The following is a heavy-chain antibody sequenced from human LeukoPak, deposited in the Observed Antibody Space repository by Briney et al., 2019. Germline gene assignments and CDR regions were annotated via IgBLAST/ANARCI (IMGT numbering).Heavy chain of an antibody. Sequence: SETLSLTCTVSGGSISSYYWSWIRQPPGKGLEWIGYIYYSGSTSYNPSLKSRVTISVDTPKNQFSLKLSSVTAADTAVYYCARHTEGVGLDYWGQGTLVTVSS. V-gene: IGHV4-59*08. CDR1: GGSISSYY. D-gene: IGHD1-26*01. CDR3: ARHTEGVGLDY. J-gene: IGHJ4*02. CDR2: IYYSGST.